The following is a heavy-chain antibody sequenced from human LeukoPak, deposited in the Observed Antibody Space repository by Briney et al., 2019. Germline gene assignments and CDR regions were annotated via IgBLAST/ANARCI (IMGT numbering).Heavy chain of an antibody. CDR2: IYTSGST. CDR1: GGSISSGSYY. D-gene: IGHD6-13*01. CDR3: ARVSIAAAGTGVDY. J-gene: IGHJ4*02. Sequence: SETLSLTCTVSGGSISSGSYYWSWIRQPAGKGLEWIGRIYTSGSTNYNPSLKSRVTISVDTSKNQLSLKLSSVTAADTAVYYCARVSIAAAGTGVDYWGQGTLVTVSS. V-gene: IGHV4-61*02.